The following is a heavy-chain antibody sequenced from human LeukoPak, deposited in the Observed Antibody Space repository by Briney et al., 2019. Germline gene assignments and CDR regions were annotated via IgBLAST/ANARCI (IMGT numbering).Heavy chain of an antibody. CDR1: GYTFTSYD. D-gene: IGHD3-3*01. V-gene: IGHV1-8*01. CDR3: AREISPDYDFWSGYRDAFDI. CDR2: MNPNSGNT. Sequence: ASVKVSCKASGYTFTSYDINWVRQATGQGLEWMGWMNPNSGNTGYAQKFQGRVTMTRNTSISTAYMELSRLRSDDTAVYYCAREISPDYDFWSGYRDAFDIWGQGTMVTVSS. J-gene: IGHJ3*02.